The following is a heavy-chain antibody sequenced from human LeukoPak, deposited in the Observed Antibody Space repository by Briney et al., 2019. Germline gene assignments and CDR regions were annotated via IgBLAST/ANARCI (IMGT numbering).Heavy chain of an antibody. J-gene: IGHJ6*02. D-gene: IGHD6-25*01. Sequence: GESLKISCKGSGYSFTSYWIGWVRQMPGKGLEWMGIIYPGDSDTRYSPSFQGQVTISADKSISTAYLQWSSLKASDTAMSYCARVPPYSSGWYYYYYGMDVWGQGTRSPSP. CDR3: ARVPPYSSGWYYYYYGMDV. CDR2: IYPGDSDT. V-gene: IGHV5-51*01. CDR1: GYSFTSYW.